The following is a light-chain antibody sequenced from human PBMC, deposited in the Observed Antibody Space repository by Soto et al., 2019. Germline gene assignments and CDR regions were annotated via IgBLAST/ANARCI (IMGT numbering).Light chain of an antibody. V-gene: IGKV3-15*01. CDR2: DAI. CDR3: QQRSNSIT. CDR1: QNIHNH. Sequence: EKLMSQSPATLSVSPGERVTLSCRASQNIHNHMSWFLQKPGQTPRLLIYDAIIRAADVPARFSGSWSGTEFTLTINSLQSEDFAVYYCQQRSNSITYGQGTRREIK. J-gene: IGKJ5*01.